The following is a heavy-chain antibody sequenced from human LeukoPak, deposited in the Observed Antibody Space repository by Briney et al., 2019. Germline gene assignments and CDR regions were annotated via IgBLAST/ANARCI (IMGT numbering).Heavy chain of an antibody. CDR2: INHSGST. D-gene: IGHD6-13*01. J-gene: IGHJ5*02. V-gene: IGHV4-34*01. CDR1: GGSFSGYY. CDR3: ARLSFGIAANWFDP. Sequence: SETLSLTCAVYGGSFSGYYWSWIRQPPGKGLEWIGEINHSGSTNYNPSLKSRVTISVDTSKNQFSLKLSSVTAADTAVYYCARLSFGIAANWFDPWGQGTLVTVSS.